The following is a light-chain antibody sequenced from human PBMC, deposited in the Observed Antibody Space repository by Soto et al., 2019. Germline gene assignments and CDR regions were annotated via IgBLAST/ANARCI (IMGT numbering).Light chain of an antibody. CDR1: QSVSSN. V-gene: IGKV3-15*01. Sequence: EIVMTQSPATLSVSPGERATLSCRASQSVSSNLAWYQQKPGQAPRLFMYGASARATGVPARFSGSGSGTEFTLTISSLQSEDFAVYYCQQYDNWPGTFGQGTKVDIK. CDR2: GAS. CDR3: QQYDNWPGT. J-gene: IGKJ1*01.